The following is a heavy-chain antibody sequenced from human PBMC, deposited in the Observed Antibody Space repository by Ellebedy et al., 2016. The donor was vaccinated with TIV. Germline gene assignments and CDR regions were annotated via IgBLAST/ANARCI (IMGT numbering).Heavy chain of an antibody. Sequence: GESLKISXAASGFTFSNYWMSWVRQAPGKGLEWVANIREDGSDKYYVESVEGRFIISKDNAKNSLYLQMNSLRVDDTAVYYCTRGAYWGQGTLITVSS. J-gene: IGHJ4*02. V-gene: IGHV3-7*03. CDR2: IREDGSDK. CDR3: TRGAY. CDR1: GFTFSNYW.